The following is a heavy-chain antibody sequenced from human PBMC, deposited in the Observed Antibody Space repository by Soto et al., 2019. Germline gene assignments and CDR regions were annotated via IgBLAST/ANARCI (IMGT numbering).Heavy chain of an antibody. CDR1: GFTFSTYA. D-gene: IGHD1-20*01. J-gene: IGHJ5*02. V-gene: IGHV3-30-3*01. Sequence: QVQLVESGGGVVQPGRSLRLSCASSGFTFSTYAMDWVRQAPGKGLGWVALISDDGSHKYYADSVKGRFTISRDNSKNTLFLQINSLRAADTAVYFCARGRRISVATWFDPWGQGTLVTVSS. CDR2: ISDDGSHK. CDR3: ARGRRISVATWFDP.